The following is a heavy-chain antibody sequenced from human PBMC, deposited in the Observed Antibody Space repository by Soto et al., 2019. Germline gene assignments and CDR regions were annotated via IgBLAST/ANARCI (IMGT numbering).Heavy chain of an antibody. D-gene: IGHD3-10*01. V-gene: IGHV3-23*01. CDR3: VKNSGWFNS. CDR2: IEGSGTIT. CDR1: GFMFSTTD. Sequence: GGSLRLSCAASGFMFSTTDMSWFRQAPGKGLEWVTTIEGSGTITYYADSVRGRFTISRDNSKNTVYLQMDSLTADDTAVYYCVKNSGWFNSWGQGTPVTVSS. J-gene: IGHJ5*01.